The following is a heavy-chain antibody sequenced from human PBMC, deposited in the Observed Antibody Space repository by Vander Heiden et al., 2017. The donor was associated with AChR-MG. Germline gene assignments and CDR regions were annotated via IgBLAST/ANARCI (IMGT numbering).Heavy chain of an antibody. D-gene: IGHD2-2*02. Sequence: EVQRLESGGGLVQPGGSLRLSCAASGFPFSSSAMTGVRQAPGKGLGWVSAISGSGGSTYYADSVKGRFTISRDNSKNTLYLQMNSLRAEDTAVYYCAKVSLGGYQLLYRYYYGMDVWGQGTTVTVSS. V-gene: IGHV3-23*01. CDR3: AKVSLGGYQLLYRYYYGMDV. CDR1: GFPFSSSA. CDR2: ISGSGGST. J-gene: IGHJ6*02.